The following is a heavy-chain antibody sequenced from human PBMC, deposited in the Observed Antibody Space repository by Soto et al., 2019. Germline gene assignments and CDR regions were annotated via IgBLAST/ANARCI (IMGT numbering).Heavy chain of an antibody. CDR1: GFTFSSYW. J-gene: IGHJ6*02. Sequence: GGSLRLSCAASGFTFSSYWMHWVRQAPGKGLVWVSRINSDGSRTSYADSVKGRFTTSGDNAKNTLYLQMSSLGAEDTAVYYCAGRQQHATPWGVYYYYGMDVWGQGTTVTVSS. D-gene: IGHD6-13*01. V-gene: IGHV3-74*01. CDR3: AGRQQHATPWGVYYYYGMDV. CDR2: INSDGSRT.